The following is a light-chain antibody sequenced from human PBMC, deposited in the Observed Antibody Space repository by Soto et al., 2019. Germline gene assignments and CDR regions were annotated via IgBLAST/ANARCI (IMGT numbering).Light chain of an antibody. J-gene: IGKJ1*01. CDR2: DAS. V-gene: IGKV3-11*01. CDR3: QQYGSSPST. Sequence: EIVVTQSPATLSLSPGERATLSCRASQSVSSYLAWYQQKPGQAPRLLIYDASNRATGIPARFSGSGSGTDFTLTISSLEPEDFAVYYCQQYGSSPSTFGQGTKVDIK. CDR1: QSVSSY.